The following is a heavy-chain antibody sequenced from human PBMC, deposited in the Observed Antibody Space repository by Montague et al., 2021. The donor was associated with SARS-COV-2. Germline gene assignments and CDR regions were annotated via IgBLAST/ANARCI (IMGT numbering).Heavy chain of an antibody. J-gene: IGHJ4*02. Sequence: ALVKPTQTLTLTCTASGFSLNTNGMGVGWIRQPPGEAPAWLALIYWDDDKRYSPSLKTRLTITKDTSRNQVVLTMTNVDPGDTGTYFCARYTSRMYGSFDYWGQGALVSVSS. D-gene: IGHD3-16*02. CDR3: ARYTSRMYGSFDY. V-gene: IGHV2-5*02. CDR2: IYWDDDK. CDR1: GFSLNTNGMG.